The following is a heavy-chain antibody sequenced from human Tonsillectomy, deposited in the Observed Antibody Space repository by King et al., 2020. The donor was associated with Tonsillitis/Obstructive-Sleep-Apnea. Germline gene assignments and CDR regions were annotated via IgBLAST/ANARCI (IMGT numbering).Heavy chain of an antibody. CDR1: GFTFSSYG. CDR3: AKDSTSYGMDV. V-gene: IGHV3-30*18. J-gene: IGHJ6*02. CDR2: ISYDGSNK. Sequence: VQLVESGGGVVQPGRSLRLSCAASGFTFSSYGMHWVRQAPGKGLGWVAVISYDGSNKYYADSVKGRFTISRDNSKNTLYLQMNSLRAEDTAVYYCAKDSTSYGMDVWGQGTTVTVSS.